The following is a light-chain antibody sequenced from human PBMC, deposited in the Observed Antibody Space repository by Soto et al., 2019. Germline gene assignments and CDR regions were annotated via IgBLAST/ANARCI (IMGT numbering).Light chain of an antibody. J-gene: IGKJ5*01. CDR2: HAS. Sequence: DVQMTQFPSSLSASVGDRVSITCRASQNITNNLSWYQQKPGKAPNLLIYHASKLAKGVTSRFSGSGSGTDFSFIITSLQREDLATYYCQQYYGLPPLTFGQGTRLEIK. V-gene: IGKV1-33*01. CDR3: QQYYGLPPLT. CDR1: QNITNN.